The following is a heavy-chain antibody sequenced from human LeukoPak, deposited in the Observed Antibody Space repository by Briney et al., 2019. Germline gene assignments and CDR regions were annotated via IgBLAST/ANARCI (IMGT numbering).Heavy chain of an antibody. Sequence: SETLSLTCSVSGGSISRYYWTWIRQPPGKGLEWIGEIYYSGSTYYSPSLKSRVTISVDTSNNQFSLKLSSVTAADTAMYYCARASYYYVVDVWGQGTTVTVSS. J-gene: IGHJ6*02. CDR2: IYYSGST. CDR3: ARASYYYVVDV. V-gene: IGHV4-59*01. CDR1: GGSISRYY.